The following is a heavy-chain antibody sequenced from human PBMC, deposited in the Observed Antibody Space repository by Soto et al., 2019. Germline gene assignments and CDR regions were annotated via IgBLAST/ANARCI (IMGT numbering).Heavy chain of an antibody. D-gene: IGHD6-19*01. CDR1: GVTFSNYA. CDR3: ARREQSDYYYMDV. V-gene: IGHV3-64*01. CDR2: LSSNGVGT. Sequence: GGSLRLSCAASGVTFSNYAMDWVRQAPGKVLEYVSGLSSNGVGTYYANSVKDRFTISRDNSKNTLYLQMGSLRAEDMAVYYCARREQSDYYYMDVWGKGTSVTVSS. J-gene: IGHJ6*03.